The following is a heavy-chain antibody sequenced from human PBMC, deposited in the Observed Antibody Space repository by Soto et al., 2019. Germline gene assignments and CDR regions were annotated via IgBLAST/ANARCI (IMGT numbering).Heavy chain of an antibody. CDR3: ARGVCGYSYGYRFDY. CDR2: INPNRGGT. D-gene: IGHD5-18*01. Sequence: GASVKVSCKASGYTFTGYYMHWARQAPGQGLEWMGWINPNRGGTNYAHKFQVRVTMTRDTAISTAYIELSRLRSDDTAVYYCARGVCGYSYGYRFDYWGQGTLVTVSS. CDR1: GYTFTGYY. V-gene: IGHV1-2*07. J-gene: IGHJ4*02.